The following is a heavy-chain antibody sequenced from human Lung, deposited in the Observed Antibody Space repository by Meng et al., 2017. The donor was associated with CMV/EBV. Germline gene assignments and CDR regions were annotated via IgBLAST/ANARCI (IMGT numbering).Heavy chain of an antibody. CDR3: ARRDDTSDYFSYFDD. V-gene: IGHV5-51*01. Sequence: GESXKISCEGSGYNFTNYWIGWVRQVSGKGLEWKGIIYPGDSDTRYSPSFQGQVTISVDKSISSAYLQWRSLEASDSAMYYCARRDDTSDYFSYFDDWGHGTLVTVSS. CDR1: GYNFTNYW. J-gene: IGHJ4*03. D-gene: IGHD4-17*01. CDR2: IYPGDSDT.